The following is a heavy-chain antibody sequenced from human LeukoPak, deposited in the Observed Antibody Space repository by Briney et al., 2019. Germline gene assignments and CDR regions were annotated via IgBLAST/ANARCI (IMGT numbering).Heavy chain of an antibody. V-gene: IGHV4-39*01. CDR2: IFYSGST. J-gene: IGHJ4*02. CDR1: SGSISTSNYY. CDR3: AKSGGYGLIDY. Sequence: PSETLSLTCTVSSGSISTSNYYWGWVRQPPGKALEWIGNIFYSGSTYYNASLQSRVTISIDTSKNQFSLRLNSVTAADTAMYYCAKSGGYGLIDYWGQGTRVTVSS. D-gene: IGHD1-26*01.